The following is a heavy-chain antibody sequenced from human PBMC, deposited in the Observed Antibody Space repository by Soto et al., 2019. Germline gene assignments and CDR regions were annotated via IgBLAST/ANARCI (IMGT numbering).Heavy chain of an antibody. CDR1: GGSISSGDYY. CDR2: IYYSGST. CDR3: ARAQGDYGGTDFDY. Sequence: SETLSLTCTVPGGSISSGDYYWSWIRQPPGKGLEWIGYIYYSGSTYYNPSLKSRVTISVDTSKNQFSLKLSSVTAADTAVYYCARAQGDYGGTDFDYWGQGTLVTVSS. V-gene: IGHV4-30-4*01. D-gene: IGHD4-17*01. J-gene: IGHJ4*02.